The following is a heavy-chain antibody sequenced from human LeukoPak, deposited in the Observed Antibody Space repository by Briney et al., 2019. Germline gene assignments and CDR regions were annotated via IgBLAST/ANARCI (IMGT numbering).Heavy chain of an antibody. CDR1: GFTFSSYA. V-gene: IGHV3-23*01. J-gene: IGHJ1*01. CDR2: ISGSGGST. D-gene: IGHD2-2*01. CDR3: ATRSRDIVVVPAAIFRGHFQH. Sequence: GGSLRLSCAASGFTFSSYAMSWVRQAPGKGLEWVSAISGSGGSTYYADSVKGRFTISRDNSKNTLYLQMNSLRAEDTAVYYCATRSRDIVVVPAAIFRGHFQHWGQGTLVTVSS.